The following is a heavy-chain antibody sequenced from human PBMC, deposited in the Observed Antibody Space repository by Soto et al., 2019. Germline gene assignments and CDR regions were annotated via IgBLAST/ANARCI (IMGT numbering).Heavy chain of an antibody. V-gene: IGHV1-8*01. CDR3: ARVIPGYYTNGVCQIDYYYYYDLDV. D-gene: IGHD2-8*01. CDR1: GYTFTSYD. CDR2: MNPNSGNT. J-gene: IGHJ6*03. Sequence: QVQLVQSGAEVKKPGASVKVSCKASGYTFTSYDINWVRQATGQGLEWMGWMNPNSGNTGYAQKFQGRVTMTRNTSRSTAYMELSSLRSEDTAVYYCARVIPGYYTNGVCQIDYYYYYDLDVWGKGTTVTVSS.